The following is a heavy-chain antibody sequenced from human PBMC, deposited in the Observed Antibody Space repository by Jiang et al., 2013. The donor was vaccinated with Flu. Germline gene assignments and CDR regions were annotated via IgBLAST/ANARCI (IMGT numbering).Heavy chain of an antibody. V-gene: IGHV7-4-1*02. J-gene: IGHJ4*02. CDR2: INTISGNP. CDR1: GYTFTKYP. CDR3: STLQPRIAAPEF. D-gene: IGHD6-13*01. Sequence: QSGSELKKPGASVTISCKASGYTFTKYPMNWVRQAPGQGLEWVGWINTISGNPTYAQAFTSRFVFSLDTSVSTAYLQIRGLKTEDTAIYYCSTLQPRIAAPEFWGQGTLVTVSS.